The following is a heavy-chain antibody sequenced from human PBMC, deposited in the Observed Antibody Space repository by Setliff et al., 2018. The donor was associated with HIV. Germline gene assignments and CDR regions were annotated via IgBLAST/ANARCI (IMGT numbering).Heavy chain of an antibody. CDR2: IDSGNGNT. D-gene: IGHD3-22*01. CDR3: ARISGNDRGGYYYHYFGY. Sequence: ASVMVSCKASGYTFRNYAVHWVRQAPGQRLEWMGWIDSGNGNTKISPKFQDRVTIIRDTSATTVYMEVNSLRSEDTAVYYCARISGNDRGGYYYHYFGYWGQGTLVTVSS. CDR1: GYTFRNYA. V-gene: IGHV1-3*04. J-gene: IGHJ4*02.